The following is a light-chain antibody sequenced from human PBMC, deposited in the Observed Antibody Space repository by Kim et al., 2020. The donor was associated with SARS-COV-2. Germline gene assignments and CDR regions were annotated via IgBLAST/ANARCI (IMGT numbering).Light chain of an antibody. CDR3: QQYYSTPYT. CDR2: WAS. J-gene: IGKJ2*01. Sequence: RATINCKSSQSVLYNSNNKNYLTWYQQKPGQPPKLLIYWASTRESGVPDRFSGSGSETDFTLTISSLQAEDVAVYYCQQYYSTPYTFGQGTKLEI. CDR1: QSVLYNSNNKNY. V-gene: IGKV4-1*01.